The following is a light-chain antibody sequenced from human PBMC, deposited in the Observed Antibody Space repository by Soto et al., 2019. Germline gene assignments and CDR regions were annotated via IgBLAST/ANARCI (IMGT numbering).Light chain of an antibody. CDR3: TSYAGSNNFFYV. J-gene: IGLJ1*01. CDR2: EVS. CDR1: RSTLVGYNY. Sequence: TQPTHASASPAQSVTIHCTGTRSTLVGYNYVSRYQQHPGKAPELMIYEVSKRPAGVPDRFSGSKSGNTASLTVSGLLAEDEADYYCTSYAGSNNFFYVFGTGTKVTVL. V-gene: IGLV2-8*01.